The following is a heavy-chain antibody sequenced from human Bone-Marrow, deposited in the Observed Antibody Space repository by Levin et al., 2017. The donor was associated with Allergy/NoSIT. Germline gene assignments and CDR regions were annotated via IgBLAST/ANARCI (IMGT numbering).Heavy chain of an antibody. CDR3: AHTRSYGYFDY. CDR1: GLSLSSNEVG. D-gene: IGHD5-18*01. J-gene: IGHJ4*02. V-gene: IGHV2-5*02. CDR2: IYWDGDK. Sequence: SGPTLVKPTHTLTLTCTFSGLSLSSNEVGVGWIRQPPGKALEWLALIYWDGDKRYSPSLKTRLTITKDTSKNQVVLTLTNVDPVDTATYYCAHTRSYGYFDYWGQGTLVTVSS.